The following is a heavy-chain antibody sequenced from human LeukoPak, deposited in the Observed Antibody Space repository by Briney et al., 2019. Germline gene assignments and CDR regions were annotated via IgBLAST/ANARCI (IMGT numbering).Heavy chain of an antibody. J-gene: IGHJ5*02. Sequence: GGSLRLSRAASGFTFSSYSMNWVRQAPGKGLEWVSSISSSSSYIYYADSVKGRFTISRDNAKNSLYLQMNSLRAEDTAVYYCARDRRSGVTAAGPAHWFDPWGQGTLVTVSS. CDR3: ARDRRSGVTAAGPAHWFDP. D-gene: IGHD6-13*01. V-gene: IGHV3-21*01. CDR2: ISSSSSYI. CDR1: GFTFSSYS.